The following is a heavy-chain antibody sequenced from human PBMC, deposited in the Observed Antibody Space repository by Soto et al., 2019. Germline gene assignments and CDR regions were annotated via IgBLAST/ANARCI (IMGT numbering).Heavy chain of an antibody. CDR2: IIPIFGTA. Sequence: ASVKVSCKASGGTFSSYAISWVRQAPGQGLEWMGGIIPIFGTANYAQKFQGRVTITADESTSTAYMELSSLRSEDTAVYYCARDSGNDFWSHNNWFDPWGQGTLVTVSS. CDR3: ARDSGNDFWSHNNWFDP. J-gene: IGHJ5*02. CDR1: GGTFSSYA. V-gene: IGHV1-69*13. D-gene: IGHD3-3*01.